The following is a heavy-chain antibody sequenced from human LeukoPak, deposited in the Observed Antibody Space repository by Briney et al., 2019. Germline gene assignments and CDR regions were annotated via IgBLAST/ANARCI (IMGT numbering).Heavy chain of an antibody. Sequence: GASVKVSCKASDYTFTSYGINWVRQAPGQGLEWMGWISACNGNTNYAQKLQGRVTMTTDTSTSTAYMELRSLRSDDTAVYYCARDRIAYCGGDCYSPCGYWGQGTLVTVSS. J-gene: IGHJ1*01. CDR3: ARDRIAYCGGDCYSPCGY. CDR1: DYTFTSYG. CDR2: ISACNGNT. D-gene: IGHD2-21*02. V-gene: IGHV1-18*01.